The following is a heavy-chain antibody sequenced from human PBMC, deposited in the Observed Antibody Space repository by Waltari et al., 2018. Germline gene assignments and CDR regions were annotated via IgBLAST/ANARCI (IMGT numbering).Heavy chain of an antibody. Sequence: QVQLQESGPGLVKPSETLSLTCTASGGSISSYYWSWIRQPPGKGLEWIGYIYYSGSTNYNPSLKSRVTISVDTSKNQFSLKLSSVTAADTAVYYCARVRSTSWDWFDPWGQGTLVTVSS. D-gene: IGHD2-2*01. V-gene: IGHV4-59*01. J-gene: IGHJ5*02. CDR2: IYYSGST. CDR1: GGSISSYY. CDR3: ARVRSTSWDWFDP.